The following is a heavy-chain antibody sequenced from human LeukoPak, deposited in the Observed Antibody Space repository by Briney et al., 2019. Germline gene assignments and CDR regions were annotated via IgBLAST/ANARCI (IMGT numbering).Heavy chain of an antibody. Sequence: PSETLSLTCTVSGGSISSSSYYWGWIRQPPGKGLERIGSIYYSGSTYYNPSLKSRVTISVDTSKNQFSLKLSSVTAADTAVYYCARVMRYSWVRAFDIWGQGTMVTVSS. V-gene: IGHV4-39*07. D-gene: IGHD5-18*01. CDR2: IYYSGST. CDR1: GGSISSSSYY. J-gene: IGHJ3*02. CDR3: ARVMRYSWVRAFDI.